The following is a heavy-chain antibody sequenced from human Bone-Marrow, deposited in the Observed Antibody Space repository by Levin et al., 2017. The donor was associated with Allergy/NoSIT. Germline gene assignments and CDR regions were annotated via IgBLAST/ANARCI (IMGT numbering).Heavy chain of an antibody. V-gene: IGHV4-31*03. Sequence: SETLSLTCTVSGGSISSAGYHWTWIRQYPGKGLEWIGYISYRGSTYFNPSLKSRLTMSIDTSEQHFSLNLTSVSAADTAIYYCARLDGYSFEYWGQGALVTVSS. CDR2: ISYRGST. CDR3: ARLDGYSFEY. D-gene: IGHD1-1*01. CDR1: GGSISSAGYH. J-gene: IGHJ4*02.